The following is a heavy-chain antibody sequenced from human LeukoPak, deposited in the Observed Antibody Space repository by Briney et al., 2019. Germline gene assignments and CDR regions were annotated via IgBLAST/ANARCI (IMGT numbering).Heavy chain of an antibody. V-gene: IGHV3-74*01. CDR2: INSDGSWT. CDR3: VSFYETY. Sequence: GGSLRLSCAASGNYWMHWVRQAPGKGLVWVSHINSDGSWTSYADSVKGRFTISMDNAKNTVYLQMNSLRAEDTAVYYCVSFYETYWGRGTLVTVSS. J-gene: IGHJ4*02. D-gene: IGHD2/OR15-2a*01. CDR1: GNYW.